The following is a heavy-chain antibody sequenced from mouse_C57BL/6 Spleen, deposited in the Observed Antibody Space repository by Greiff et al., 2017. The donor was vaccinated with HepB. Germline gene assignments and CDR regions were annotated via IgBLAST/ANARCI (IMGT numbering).Heavy chain of an antibody. CDR1: GFTFSDYG. Sequence: EVKVVESGGGLVKPGGSLKLSCAASGFTFSDYGMHWVRQAPEKGLEWVAYISSGSSTIYYADTVKGRFTISRDNAKNTLFLQMTSLRSEDTAMYYCARMGDYDWYFDVWGTGTTVTVSS. V-gene: IGHV5-17*01. CDR2: ISSGSSTI. J-gene: IGHJ1*03. CDR3: ARMGDYDWYFDV. D-gene: IGHD2-4*01.